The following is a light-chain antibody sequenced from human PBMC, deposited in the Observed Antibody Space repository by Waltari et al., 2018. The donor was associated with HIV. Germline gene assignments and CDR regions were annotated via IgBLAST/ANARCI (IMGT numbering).Light chain of an antibody. J-gene: IGLJ2*01. V-gene: IGLV8-61*01. Sequence: QTVVTQEAPFSVSPGGTVTLTCGLSSGSVSTNYYPSWYQHTPGQAPRTLIYSTNPRSSGVPDRFSGSILGNKAALTITGAQADDESDYYCVLYLGSGISVFGGGTKLTVL. CDR2: STN. CDR3: VLYLGSGISV. CDR1: SGSVSTNYY.